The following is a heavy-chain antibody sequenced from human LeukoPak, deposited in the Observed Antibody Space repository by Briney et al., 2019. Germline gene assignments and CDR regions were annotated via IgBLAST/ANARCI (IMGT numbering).Heavy chain of an antibody. V-gene: IGHV3-11*01. CDR1: GFSFSDSY. CDR2: ISRSGSTI. Sequence: GGSLRLSRAASGFSFSDSYMSWIRQAPGKGLEWVSYISRSGSTIYYADSVRGRFTISRDNAKNSLYLQMNGLRVEDTAVYYCATSGPGAPFDYWGQGTLVTVSS. J-gene: IGHJ4*02. CDR3: ATSGPGAPFDY. D-gene: IGHD2-2*01.